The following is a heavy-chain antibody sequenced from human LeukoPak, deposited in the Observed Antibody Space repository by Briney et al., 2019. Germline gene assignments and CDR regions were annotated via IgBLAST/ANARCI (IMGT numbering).Heavy chain of an antibody. J-gene: IGHJ4*02. CDR3: ARDPYSSSWYAEFDY. CDR1: GFTVSSNY. Sequence: GGSLRLSCAASGFTVSSNYMSWVRQAPGKGLEWVSVIYSGGSTYYADSVKGRFTISRDNSKNTLYLRMNSLRAEDTAVYYCARDPYSSSWYAEFDYWGQGTLVTVSS. CDR2: IYSGGST. V-gene: IGHV3-66*02. D-gene: IGHD6-13*01.